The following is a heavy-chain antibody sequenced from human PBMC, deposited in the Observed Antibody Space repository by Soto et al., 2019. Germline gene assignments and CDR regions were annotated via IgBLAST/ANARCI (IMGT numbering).Heavy chain of an antibody. V-gene: IGHV4-34*01. CDR3: ARGLLPWFFDL. CDR1: GGSFSDYY. Sequence: QVQLQQWGAGLWKPSETLSLTCAVYGGSFSDYYWTWIRQPPGKGLEWIGEIYHTGSTNYNPSLNSRGTITVDTSKTQLSLRLSSVTAADTDVYYCARGLLPWFFDLWGPGTLVTVSS. CDR2: IYHTGST. J-gene: IGHJ2*01.